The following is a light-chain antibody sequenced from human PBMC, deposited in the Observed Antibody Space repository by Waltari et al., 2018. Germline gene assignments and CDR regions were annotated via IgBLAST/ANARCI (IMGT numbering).Light chain of an antibody. CDR1: GSNIGAGFD. CDR3: QSYDSSLTGSWV. Sequence: QSVLTQPPSVSGAPGQRVTISCTGSGSNIGAGFDVHWYQQLPGTAPKRLVYGNNSRPSGVPDRFSASKSGTSASLAITGRQAEDEADYYCQSYDSSLTGSWVFGGGTKLTVL. J-gene: IGLJ3*02. CDR2: GNN. V-gene: IGLV1-40*01.